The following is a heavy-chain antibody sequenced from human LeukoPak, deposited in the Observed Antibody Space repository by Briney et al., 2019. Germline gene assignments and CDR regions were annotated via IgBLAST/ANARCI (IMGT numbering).Heavy chain of an antibody. Sequence: GGSLRLSCAASGFTFSSYSMNWVRQAPGKGLGWVSSISSSSCYIYYADSVKGRFTISRDNAKNSLYLQMNSLRAEDTAVYYCARDYHVGGYSYNDAFDIWGQGTMVTVSS. CDR3: ARDYHVGGYSYNDAFDI. CDR2: ISSSSCYI. J-gene: IGHJ3*02. CDR1: GFTFSSYS. D-gene: IGHD5-18*01. V-gene: IGHV3-21*01.